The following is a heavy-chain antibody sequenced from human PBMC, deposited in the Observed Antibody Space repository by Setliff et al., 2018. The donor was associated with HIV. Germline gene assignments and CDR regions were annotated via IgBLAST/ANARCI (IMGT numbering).Heavy chain of an antibody. V-gene: IGHV4-59*12. CDR1: GGSISNYY. J-gene: IGHJ6*02. D-gene: IGHD5-12*01. CDR2: IHSSGST. Sequence: SETLSLTCTVSGGSISNYYWSWIRQPPGKGLEGIGYIHSSGSTNCNPSLKSRVTISIDASNNQFSLKLTSVTAADTAIYYCAREIWGQVAHVPYGMDVWGQGTTVTVSS. CDR3: AREIWGQVAHVPYGMDV.